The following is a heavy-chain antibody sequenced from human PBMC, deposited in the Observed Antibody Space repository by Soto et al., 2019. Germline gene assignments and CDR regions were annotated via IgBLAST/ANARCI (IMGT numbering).Heavy chain of an antibody. CDR1: GRSISTMDW. J-gene: IGHJ4*02. V-gene: IGHV4-4*02. CDR2: INHTGIT. CDR3: AARRDAGPV. Sequence: QVQLQESGPGLVKPSGTLSLTCAVSGRSISTMDWWTWVRQPPGKGLQWIGEINHTGITNYNPSLQGRVTISIAESRTSFSLNLDSVTAADTAVYYCAARRDAGPVWGQGTLVTVSS. D-gene: IGHD6-13*01.